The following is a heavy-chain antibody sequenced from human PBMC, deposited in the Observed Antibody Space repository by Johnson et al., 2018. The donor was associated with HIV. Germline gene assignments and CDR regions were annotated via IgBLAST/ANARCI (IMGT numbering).Heavy chain of an antibody. CDR2: TQYDGSNQ. D-gene: IGHD6-13*01. CDR3: AKDQWSSSWTNDAFDF. CDR1: GITFTSAW. V-gene: IGHV3-30*02. J-gene: IGHJ3*01. Sequence: QVQLVESGGGLVKPGGSLRLSCAASGITFTSAWMSWVRQAPGKGLEWVAFTQYDGSNQYYADSVKGRFSISRDNSKNTLYLQMNSLRAEDTAGYYCAKDQWSSSWTNDAFDFWGQGTMVTVSS.